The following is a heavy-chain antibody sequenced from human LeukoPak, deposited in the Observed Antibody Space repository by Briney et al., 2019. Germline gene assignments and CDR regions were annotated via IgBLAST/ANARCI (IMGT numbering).Heavy chain of an antibody. CDR2: ISGSGGST. Sequence: GGSLRLSCAASGFTFSSYAMSWVRQAPGKGLEWVSAISGSGGSTYYADSVKGRFTISRDNSKNTLYLQMNSLRAEDTAVYYCAKASLYCTNGVCYTNYYYGMDVWGQGTTVIVSS. D-gene: IGHD2-8*01. J-gene: IGHJ6*02. CDR1: GFTFSSYA. CDR3: AKASLYCTNGVCYTNYYYGMDV. V-gene: IGHV3-23*01.